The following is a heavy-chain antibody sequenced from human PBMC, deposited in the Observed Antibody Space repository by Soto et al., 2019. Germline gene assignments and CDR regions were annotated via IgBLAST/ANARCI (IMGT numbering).Heavy chain of an antibody. Sequence: ILALTGAVSGGCISSGGYSWTWIRQPPGKGLEWIGYVHHTGSTTYNPSLKTRVNISVDRPNNQFFLTLTSATAADSAIYYCARGLWNDVFQYWGRGILVTV. CDR3: ARGLWNDVFQY. CDR1: GGCISSGGYS. CDR2: VHHTGST. V-gene: IGHV4-30-2*01. J-gene: IGHJ1*01. D-gene: IGHD1-1*01.